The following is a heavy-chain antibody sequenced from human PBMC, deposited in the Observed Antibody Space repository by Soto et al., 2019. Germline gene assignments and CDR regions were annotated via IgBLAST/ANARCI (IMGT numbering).Heavy chain of an antibody. CDR2: IDVGGNNR. V-gene: IGHV3-74*01. CDR1: GFTFISHW. J-gene: IGHJ6*02. Sequence: EVQLVESGGGLVQPGGSLRLCCAASGFTFISHWIHWVRQTPGKGLVWVSRIDVGGNNRNYADSVKGRFTISRDNAKNTVYLQMNSLRADDTAVYYCVRGIYQKFGMDVWGQGTTV. CDR3: VRGIYQKFGMDV. D-gene: IGHD3-3*02.